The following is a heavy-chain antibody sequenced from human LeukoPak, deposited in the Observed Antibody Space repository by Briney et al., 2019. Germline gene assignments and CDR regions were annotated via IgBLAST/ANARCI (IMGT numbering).Heavy chain of an antibody. Sequence: QPGGSLRLSCAASGITFSSYSMNWVRQAPGKGLEWVSYISSSSSVIYYADSVKGRFTISRDNAKNSLYLQMNSLRAEDTAVYYCARDLGTAMAHGLDWFDPWGQGTLVTVSS. V-gene: IGHV3-48*04. J-gene: IGHJ5*02. CDR2: ISSSSSVI. CDR3: ARDLGTAMAHGLDWFDP. D-gene: IGHD5-18*01. CDR1: GITFSSYS.